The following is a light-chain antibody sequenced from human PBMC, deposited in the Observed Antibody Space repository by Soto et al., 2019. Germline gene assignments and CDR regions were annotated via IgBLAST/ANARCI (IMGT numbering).Light chain of an antibody. Sequence: EIVLTQSPGTLSLSPGERATLSCRASQSVSSSYLAWYQQKPGQAPRPLIYGASSRATGIPDRFSGSGSGTDFTLTISRLETEDFAVYYCQQYGSSPKTFGQGTKVDI. CDR2: GAS. J-gene: IGKJ1*01. CDR1: QSVSSSY. V-gene: IGKV3-20*01. CDR3: QQYGSSPKT.